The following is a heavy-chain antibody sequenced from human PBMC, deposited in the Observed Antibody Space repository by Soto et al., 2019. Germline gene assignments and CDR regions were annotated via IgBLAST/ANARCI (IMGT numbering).Heavy chain of an antibody. CDR3: ARVSVTTPYYFDY. CDR1: GGSISSYY. D-gene: IGHD4-17*01. V-gene: IGHV4-59*08. CDR2: IYYSGST. J-gene: IGHJ4*02. Sequence: SETLSLTCTVSGGSISSYYWSWIRQPPGKGLEWIGYIYYSGSTNYNPSLKSRVTISVDTSKNQFSLKLSSVTAADTAVYYCARVSVTTPYYFDYWGQGTLVTVSS.